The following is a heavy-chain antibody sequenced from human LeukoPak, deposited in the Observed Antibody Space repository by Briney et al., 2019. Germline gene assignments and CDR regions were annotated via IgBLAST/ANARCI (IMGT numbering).Heavy chain of an antibody. V-gene: IGHV4-59*12. CDR2: IFYTGSI. J-gene: IGHJ6*02. Sequence: SETLSLTCTVSGGSISNYYWSWIRQPPGKGLEWIGYIFYTGSINYNPSLRGRVTISVDTSKSQFSLRLSSVTAADTAVYYCARDGDDFGDYVECNYYGLDVWGPGTTVTVSS. CDR1: GGSISNYY. D-gene: IGHD4-17*01. CDR3: ARDGDDFGDYVECNYYGLDV.